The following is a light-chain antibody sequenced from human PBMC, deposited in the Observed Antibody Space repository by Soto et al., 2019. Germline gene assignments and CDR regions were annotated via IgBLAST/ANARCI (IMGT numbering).Light chain of an antibody. V-gene: IGKV4-1*01. J-gene: IGKJ4*01. Sequence: DIVMTQSPDSLAVSLGERATINCKSSQSVLHSSNNKNYLAWYQQKPGQPPKLLIYWASTRESGVPDRFSGSGSGTDFTLTIISLQAEDVAVYSCQQYYTSPLTFGGGTKVEIK. CDR3: QQYYTSPLT. CDR2: WAS. CDR1: QSVLHSSNNKNY.